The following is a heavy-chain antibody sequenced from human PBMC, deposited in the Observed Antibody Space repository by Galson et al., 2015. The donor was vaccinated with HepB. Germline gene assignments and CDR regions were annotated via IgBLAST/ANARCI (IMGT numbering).Heavy chain of an antibody. D-gene: IGHD5-12*01. CDR2: INSDGSDT. J-gene: IGHJ4*02. V-gene: IGHV3-74*01. CDR1: GFNFSNYW. CDR3: SRAPFPVATDS. Sequence: SLRLSCAASGFNFSNYWMHWVRRVPGRGLVWVSRINSDGSDTGYADSVKGRITISRDNAKNMLYLQMNSLRAEDTAVYFCSRAPFPVATDSWGQGTLVTVSS.